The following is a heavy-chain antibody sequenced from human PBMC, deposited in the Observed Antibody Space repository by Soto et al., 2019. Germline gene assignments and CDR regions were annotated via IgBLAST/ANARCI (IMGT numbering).Heavy chain of an antibody. J-gene: IGHJ4*02. D-gene: IGHD5-18*01. CDR2: ISAYNGNT. CDR1: GYTFTSYG. CDR3: ARKGYSYGFFEATEIES. Sequence: GASVKVSFKASGYTFTSYGISWVRQAPGQGLEWMGWISAYNGNTNYAQKLQGRVTMTTDTSTSTAYMELRSLRSDDTAVYYCARKGYSYGFFEATEIESWGQGTLVTVSS. V-gene: IGHV1-18*01.